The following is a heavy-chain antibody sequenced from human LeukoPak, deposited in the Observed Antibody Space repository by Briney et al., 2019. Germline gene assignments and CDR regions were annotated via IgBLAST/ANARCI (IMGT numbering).Heavy chain of an antibody. Sequence: ASVKVSCKASGYTFTGYYMHWVRQAPGQGLEWMGWINPNSGGTNYAQKFRGRVTMTRDTSISTAYMELSRLRSDDTAVYYCARGYYDSSSPFDYWGQGTLVTVSS. CDR3: ARGYYDSSSPFDY. D-gene: IGHD3-22*01. CDR1: GYTFTGYY. V-gene: IGHV1-2*02. J-gene: IGHJ4*02. CDR2: INPNSGGT.